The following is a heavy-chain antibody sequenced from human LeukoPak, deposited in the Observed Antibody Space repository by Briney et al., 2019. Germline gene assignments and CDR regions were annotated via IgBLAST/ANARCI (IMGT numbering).Heavy chain of an antibody. CDR1: GFTVSSNY. V-gene: IGHV3-66*02. CDR3: ARAEELLLDY. J-gene: IGHJ4*02. D-gene: IGHD2-15*01. CDR2: IYSGGST. Sequence: PGGSLRLSCAASGFTVSSNYMSWVRQAPGKGLEWVSVIYSGGSTYYVDSVKDRFTISRDNSKNTLYLQMNSLRVEDTAVYYCARAEELLLDYWGQGTLVTVSS.